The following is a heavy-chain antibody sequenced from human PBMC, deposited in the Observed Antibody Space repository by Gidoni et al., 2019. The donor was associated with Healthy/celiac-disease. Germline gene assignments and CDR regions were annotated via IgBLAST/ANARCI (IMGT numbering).Heavy chain of an antibody. V-gene: IGHV4-59*01. J-gene: IGHJ4*02. D-gene: IGHD5-18*01. Sequence: QVQLQESGPGLVKPSETLSLTCTVSGGSISSYYWSWIRQPPGKGLEWIGYIYYSGSTNYNPSLKSRVTISVDTSKNQFSLNLSSVTAADTAVYYCARVGTAMVTDYWGQGTLVTVSS. CDR3: ARVGTAMVTDY. CDR1: GGSISSYY. CDR2: IYYSGST.